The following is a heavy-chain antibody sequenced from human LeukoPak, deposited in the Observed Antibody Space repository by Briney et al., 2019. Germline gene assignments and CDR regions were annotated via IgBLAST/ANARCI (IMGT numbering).Heavy chain of an antibody. CDR3: ATRGWPEDNWFDP. Sequence: GGSLRLSCAVSGFTFTDTYMTWIRQAPGKGLESLSYISPSGTDISYADSVKGRFTISRDNAKNSLYLQMNSLRAEDTAVYYCATRGWPEDNWFDPWGQGTLVTVSS. CDR2: ISPSGTDI. D-gene: IGHD6-19*01. V-gene: IGHV3-11*01. J-gene: IGHJ5*02. CDR1: GFTFTDTY.